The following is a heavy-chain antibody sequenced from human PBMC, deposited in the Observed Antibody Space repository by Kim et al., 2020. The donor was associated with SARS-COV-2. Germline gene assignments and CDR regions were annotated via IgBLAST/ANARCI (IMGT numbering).Heavy chain of an antibody. CDR3: ARDLALMTLANYYYGMDV. D-gene: IGHD1-26*01. V-gene: IGHV1-69*06. J-gene: IGHJ6*02. CDR2: IIPIFGTA. CDR1: GGTFSSYA. Sequence: SVKVSCKASGGTFSSYAISWVRQAPGQGLEWMGGIIPIFGTANYAQKFQGRVTITADKSTSTAYMELSSLRSEDTAMYYCARDLALMTLANYYYGMDVWGQGTTVTVSS.